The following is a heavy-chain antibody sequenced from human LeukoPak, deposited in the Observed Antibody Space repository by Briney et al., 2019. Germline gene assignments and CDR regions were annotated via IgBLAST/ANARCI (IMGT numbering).Heavy chain of an antibody. D-gene: IGHD1-7*01. CDR2: IIPIFGTA. V-gene: IGHV1-69*13. Sequence: SVKVSCKASGGTFSSYAISWVRQAPGQGLEWMGGIIPIFGTANYARKFQGRVTITADESTSTAYMELSSLRSEDTAVYYCARDKELRGGAFDIWGQGTMVTVSS. J-gene: IGHJ3*02. CDR1: GGTFSSYA. CDR3: ARDKELRGGAFDI.